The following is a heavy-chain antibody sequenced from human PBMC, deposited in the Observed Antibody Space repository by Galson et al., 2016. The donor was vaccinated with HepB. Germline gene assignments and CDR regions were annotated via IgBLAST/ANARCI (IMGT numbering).Heavy chain of an antibody. J-gene: IGHJ3*02. D-gene: IGHD4/OR15-4a*01. CDR1: GFTFGSYA. CDR2: ISPSGRSS. V-gene: IGHV3-23*01. CDR3: ARHLRVGSGAHRDVFDI. Sequence: SLRLSCAASGFTFGSYAMTWVRQAPGKGLTWVSSISPSGRSSHNADSVKGRFTTSRDNSKFTLYLQMNSLRAEDTAVYYCARHLRVGSGAHRDVFDIWGRGTMVSVSS.